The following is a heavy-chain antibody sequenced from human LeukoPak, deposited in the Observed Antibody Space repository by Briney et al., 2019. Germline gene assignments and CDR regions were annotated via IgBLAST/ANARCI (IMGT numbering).Heavy chain of an antibody. D-gene: IGHD3-3*01. CDR1: GFTFSSYA. Sequence: GGSLRLSCAASGFTFSSYAMHWVRQAPGKGLEWVSFITYDGNKKYYADSVKGRFTFSRDNSKNMVYLEMNSLRPEDTAVYYCATFGVIVRNDYIDYWGQGALVAVSS. J-gene: IGHJ4*02. CDR3: ATFGVIVRNDYIDY. V-gene: IGHV3-30-3*01. CDR2: ITYDGNKK.